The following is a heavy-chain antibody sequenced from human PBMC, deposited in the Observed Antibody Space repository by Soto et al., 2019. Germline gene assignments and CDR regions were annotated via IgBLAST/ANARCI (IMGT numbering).Heavy chain of an antibody. D-gene: IGHD3-9*01. V-gene: IGHV2-70*01. Sequence: SGPTLVNPTQTLTLTCTFSGFSLTTSIMCVTWIRQPPGKALEWLALINWRDNKYYTTSLKTRLTLSRDTSKNQVVLTLTNMDPVDTGTYYCARILKGGTFDWPQIDCWGQGTLVTVSS. CDR1: GFSLTTSIMC. CDR2: INWRDNK. CDR3: ARILKGGTFDWPQIDC. J-gene: IGHJ4*02.